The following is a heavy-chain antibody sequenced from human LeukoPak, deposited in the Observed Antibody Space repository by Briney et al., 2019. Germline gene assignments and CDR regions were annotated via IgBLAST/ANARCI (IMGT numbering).Heavy chain of an antibody. Sequence: SVKVSCKASGGTFSSYAISWVRQAPGQGLEWMGGIIPIFGTANYAQKFQGRVTITTDGSTSTAYMELSSLRSEDTAVYYCASLVDGDYFDYWGQGTLVTVSS. CDR3: ASLVDGDYFDY. J-gene: IGHJ4*02. D-gene: IGHD2-15*01. CDR1: GGTFSSYA. CDR2: IIPIFGTA. V-gene: IGHV1-69*05.